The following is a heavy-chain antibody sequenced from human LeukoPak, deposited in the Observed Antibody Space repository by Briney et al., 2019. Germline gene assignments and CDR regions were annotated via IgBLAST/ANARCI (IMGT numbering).Heavy chain of an antibody. CDR2: ISGSGGST. CDR1: GFTVSSNY. J-gene: IGHJ4*02. D-gene: IGHD3-10*01. V-gene: IGHV3-23*01. Sequence: GGSLRLSCAASGFTVSSNYMSWVRQAPGKGLEWVSAISGSGGSTYYADSVKGRFTISRDNSKNTLYLQMNSLRAEDTAVYYCAKDMVRGVIPYYFDYWGQGTLVTVSS. CDR3: AKDMVRGVIPYYFDY.